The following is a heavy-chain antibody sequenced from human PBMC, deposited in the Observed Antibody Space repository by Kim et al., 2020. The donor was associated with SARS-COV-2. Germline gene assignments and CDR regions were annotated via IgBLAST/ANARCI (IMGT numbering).Heavy chain of an antibody. D-gene: IGHD4-4*01. J-gene: IGHJ4*02. V-gene: IGHV3-11*04. Sequence: YKADSGRDRFTISRNNDKNSLYLKMNGLRAEDTAVYYCARGPNYSPFDYWGQGTLVTVSS. CDR3: ARGPNYSPFDY.